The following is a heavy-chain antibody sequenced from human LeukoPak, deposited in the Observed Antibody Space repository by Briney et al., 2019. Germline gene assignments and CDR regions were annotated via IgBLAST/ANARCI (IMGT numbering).Heavy chain of an antibody. CDR2: IHHSGST. CDR3: ASSGYEGYYYYYGMDV. D-gene: IGHD3-22*01. Sequence: PSETLSLTCAVYGASFSGYYWSSIRQPPGKGLEWIREIHHSGSTNYNPSLKSRVTISVDTSKNQFSLKLSSVTAADTAVYYCASSGYEGYYYYYGMDVWGQGTTVTVSS. CDR1: GASFSGYY. V-gene: IGHV4-34*01. J-gene: IGHJ6*02.